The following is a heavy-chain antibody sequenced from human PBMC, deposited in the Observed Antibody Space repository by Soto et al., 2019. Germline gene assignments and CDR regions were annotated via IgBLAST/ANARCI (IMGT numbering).Heavy chain of an antibody. CDR1: GGSISSSSYY. CDR3: ARPAAGVNYFDY. Sequence: QLQLQESGPGLVKPSETLSLTCTVSGGSISSSSYYWGWIRQPPGKGLEWIGSIYYSGSTYYNPSLKSRATISVDTSKNQFSLKLSSVTAADTAVYYCARPAAGVNYFDYWGQGTLVTVSS. V-gene: IGHV4-39*01. D-gene: IGHD6-13*01. CDR2: IYYSGST. J-gene: IGHJ4*02.